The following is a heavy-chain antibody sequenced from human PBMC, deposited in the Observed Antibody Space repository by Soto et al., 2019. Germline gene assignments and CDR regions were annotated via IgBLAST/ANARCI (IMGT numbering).Heavy chain of an antibody. CDR2: IWYDGSNK. Sequence: LRLSCAASGFTFSSYGMHWVRQAPGKGLEWVAVIWYDGSNKYYADSVKGRFTISRDNSKNTLYLQMNSLRAEDTAVYYCARGVLSGWSPFDYWGQGTLVTVSS. V-gene: IGHV3-33*01. CDR1: GFTFSSYG. J-gene: IGHJ4*02. D-gene: IGHD6-19*01. CDR3: ARGVLSGWSPFDY.